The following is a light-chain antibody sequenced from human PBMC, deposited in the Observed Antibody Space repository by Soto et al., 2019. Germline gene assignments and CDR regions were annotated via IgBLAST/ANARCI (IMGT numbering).Light chain of an antibody. CDR3: SSYTTANTYV. CDR2: EVS. CDR1: SSDVGGYEY. V-gene: IGLV2-14*01. J-gene: IGLJ1*01. Sequence: QSVLTQPASVSGSPGQSITISCTGTSSDVGGYEYVSWYQHHPGKAHKLMIYEVSNRPSGVSHRFSGSKSGNTASLTISGLQAEDEADYYCSSYTTANTYVFGTGTKV.